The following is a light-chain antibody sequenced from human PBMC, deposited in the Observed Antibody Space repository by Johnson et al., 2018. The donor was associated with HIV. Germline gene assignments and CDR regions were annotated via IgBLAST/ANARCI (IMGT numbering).Light chain of an antibody. CDR3: VTWDSSLSAYV. V-gene: IGLV1-51*01. CDR2: DNN. Sequence: QSVLTQPPSVSAAPGQKVTISCSGSSSNIGNNYVSWYQQLPGTAPKLLIYDNNKRPSGIPDRFSGSKSGTSATLGITGLQTEDEAEYYCVTWDSSLSAYVFGTGTKVTVL. CDR1: SSNIGNNY. J-gene: IGLJ1*01.